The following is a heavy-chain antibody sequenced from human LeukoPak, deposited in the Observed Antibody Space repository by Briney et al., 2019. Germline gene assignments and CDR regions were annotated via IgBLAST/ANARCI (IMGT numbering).Heavy chain of an antibody. V-gene: IGHV4-38-2*02. CDR1: GYSISSGYY. J-gene: IGHJ4*02. CDR2: IYHSGST. D-gene: IGHD1-26*01. CDR3: ARRGATTYVDY. Sequence: SETLSLTCTVSGYSISSGYYWGWIRQPPGKGLEWIGSIYHSGSTYYNPSLKSRVTVSVDTSKNQFSLKLSSVTAADTAVYYCARRGATTYVDYWGQGTLVTVSS.